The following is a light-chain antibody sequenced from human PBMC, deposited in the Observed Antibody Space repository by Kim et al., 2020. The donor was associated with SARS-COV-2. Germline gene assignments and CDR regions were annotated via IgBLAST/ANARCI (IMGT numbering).Light chain of an antibody. Sequence: QRVTISCTGSSSNIGAGYDVHWYQQLPGTAPKLLIYCNSNRPSGVPDRFSGSKSGTSASLAITGLQAEDEADYYCQSYDSSLSGVVFGGGTKLTVL. CDR3: QSYDSSLSGVV. J-gene: IGLJ2*01. CDR1: SSNIGAGYD. V-gene: IGLV1-40*01. CDR2: CNS.